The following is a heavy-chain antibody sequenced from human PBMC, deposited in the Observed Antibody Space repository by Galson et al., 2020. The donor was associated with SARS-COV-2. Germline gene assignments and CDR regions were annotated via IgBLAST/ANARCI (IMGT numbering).Heavy chain of an antibody. V-gene: IGHV3-11*01. CDR2: ISSSSSTI. CDR1: GFRFSDYY. Sequence: GGSLRLSCAASGFRFSDYYMSWIRQAPGKGLEWVSYISSSSSTIYYADSVKGRFTISRDNAKNSLYLQMNSLRTEDTAVYYCAKYCLAASGYYFDYWGQGTLATVSS. CDR3: AKYCLAASGYYFDY. J-gene: IGHJ4*02. D-gene: IGHD6-13*01.